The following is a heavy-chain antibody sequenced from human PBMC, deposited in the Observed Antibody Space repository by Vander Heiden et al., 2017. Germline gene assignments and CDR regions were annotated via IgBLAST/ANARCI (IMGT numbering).Heavy chain of an antibody. D-gene: IGHD6-19*01. CDR3: ARDLSVSVAGTALDY. Sequence: QVQLVQSGAEVKNPGASVKVSCKASGYSLFTYAMHWVRQAPGQSLEWMGWINTGNGNTKYSPKFQGRITIIRDTSASTAYMELSSLRSEDTAVYYCARDLSVSVAGTALDYWGQGTLVTVSS. J-gene: IGHJ4*02. CDR2: INTGNGNT. V-gene: IGHV1-3*04. CDR1: GYSLFTYA.